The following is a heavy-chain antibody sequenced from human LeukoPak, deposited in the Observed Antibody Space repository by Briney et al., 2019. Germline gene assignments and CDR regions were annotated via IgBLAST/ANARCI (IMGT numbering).Heavy chain of an antibody. V-gene: IGHV4-30-4*08. D-gene: IGHD6-13*01. CDR1: GGSISSGDYY. J-gene: IGHJ4*02. CDR3: ARSPFPQQLVHFDY. CDR2: IYYSGST. Sequence: PSETLSLTCTVSGGSISSGDYYWSWIRQPPGKGLEWIGYIYYSGSTYYNPSLKSRVTISVDTSKNQFSLKLSSVTAADTAVYYCARSPFPQQLVHFDYWGQGTLVTVSS.